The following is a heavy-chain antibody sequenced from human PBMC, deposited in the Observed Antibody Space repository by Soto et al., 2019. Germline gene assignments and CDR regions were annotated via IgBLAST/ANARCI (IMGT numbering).Heavy chain of an antibody. J-gene: IGHJ6*02. Sequence: ASVKVSCKASGYTFTSYGISWVRQAPGQGLEWMGWISAYNGNTNYAQKLQGRVTMTTDTSTSTAYMELRSLRSDDTAVYYCVRLSITMARGVHYYYGMDVWGQGTTVTVSS. V-gene: IGHV1-18*01. D-gene: IGHD3-10*01. CDR2: ISAYNGNT. CDR1: GYTFTSYG. CDR3: VRLSITMARGVHYYYGMDV.